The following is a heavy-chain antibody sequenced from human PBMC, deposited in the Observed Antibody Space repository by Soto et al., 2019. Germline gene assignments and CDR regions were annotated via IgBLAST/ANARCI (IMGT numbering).Heavy chain of an antibody. J-gene: IGHJ4*02. CDR2: IWYDGSNT. D-gene: IGHD3-3*01. CDR3: AKDHIFGVVMSFYFDY. V-gene: IGHV3-33*06. CDR1: GFIFSSFG. Sequence: GGSLRLSCAASGFIFSSFGMHWVRQAPGKGLEWVAHIWYDGSNTYYADSVKGRFTISRDNSRNTLYLQMNSLRAEDTAVYYCAKDHIFGVVMSFYFDYWGQGTLVTVSS.